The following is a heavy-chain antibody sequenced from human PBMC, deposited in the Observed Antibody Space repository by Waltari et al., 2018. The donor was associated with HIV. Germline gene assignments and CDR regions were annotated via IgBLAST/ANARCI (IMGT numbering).Heavy chain of an antibody. J-gene: IGHJ4*02. CDR3: AKDPYYDSSGYYYGYFDY. D-gene: IGHD3-22*01. V-gene: IGHV3-23*01. Sequence: MSWVRQAPGKGLEWVSTINGRGGSTYYADAVKGRFTISRDNSKNTLYLQMNSLRAEDTAVYYCAKDPYYDSSGYYYGYFDYWGQGTLVTVSS. CDR2: INGRGGST.